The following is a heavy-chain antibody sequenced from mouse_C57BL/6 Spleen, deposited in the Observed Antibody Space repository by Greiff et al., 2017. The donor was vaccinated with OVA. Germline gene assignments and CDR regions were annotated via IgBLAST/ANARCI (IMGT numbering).Heavy chain of an antibody. D-gene: IGHD2-4*01. CDR3: TRAHDYATLYYAMDY. J-gene: IGHJ4*01. CDR1: GFTFSSYA. Sequence: DVKLVESGEGLVKPGGSLKLSCAASGFTFSSYAMSWVRQTPEKRLEWVAYISSGGDYIYYADTVKGRFTISRDNARNTLYLQMSRLKSEDTAMYYCTRAHDYATLYYAMDYWGQGTSVTVSS. CDR2: ISSGGDYI. V-gene: IGHV5-9-1*02.